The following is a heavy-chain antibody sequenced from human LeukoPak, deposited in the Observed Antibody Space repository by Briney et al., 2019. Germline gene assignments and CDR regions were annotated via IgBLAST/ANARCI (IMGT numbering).Heavy chain of an antibody. V-gene: IGHV3-13*01. CDR1: GFTFSTYD. Sequence: GGPLRLSCAASGFTFSTYDMRWVRQAIGKGLEWVSGIASAGDTFYSGSVKGRFTISRENAKKSSYLQMNSLRAGDTAVYYCARGGELGFDTWGQGTLVTVSS. D-gene: IGHD1-7*01. J-gene: IGHJ5*02. CDR3: ARGGELGFDT. CDR2: IASAGDT.